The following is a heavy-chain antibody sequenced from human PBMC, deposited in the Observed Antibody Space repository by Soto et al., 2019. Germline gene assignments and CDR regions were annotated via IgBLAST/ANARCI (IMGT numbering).Heavy chain of an antibody. Sequence: QAQLVQSGAELKKPGASVKVSCKASGYTFYSHSISSVRQAPGQGLEWMGRISADNSNTKYAQKFRGRVTMTTDTSTSTVYMELRNLRSDDTAVYYCAWCIQLYYYYGMDVWGQGTTVTVSS. J-gene: IGHJ6*02. CDR3: AWCIQLYYYYGMDV. CDR1: GYTFYSHS. CDR2: ISADNSNT. D-gene: IGHD1-1*01. V-gene: IGHV1-18*01.